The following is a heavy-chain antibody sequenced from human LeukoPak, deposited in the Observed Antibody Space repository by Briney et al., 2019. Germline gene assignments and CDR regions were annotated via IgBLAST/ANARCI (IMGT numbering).Heavy chain of an antibody. D-gene: IGHD3-10*01. CDR1: GYSFTSYW. CDR2: IDPSDSYT. J-gene: IGHJ4*02. V-gene: IGHV5-10-1*01. CDR3: ARARGDHYSFDY. Sequence: GESLKISCRGYGYSFTSYWIIWVRQMPGRGLEWMGRIDPSDSYTNYSPSLQGHVTISADKSISAAYLQWSNLKASDTAMYYCARARGDHYSFDYWGQGTLVTVSS.